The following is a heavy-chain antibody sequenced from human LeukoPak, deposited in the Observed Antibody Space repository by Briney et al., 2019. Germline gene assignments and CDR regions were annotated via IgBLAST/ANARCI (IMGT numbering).Heavy chain of an antibody. D-gene: IGHD3-22*01. CDR2: ISGSGGST. CDR3: AKDRATMIVETFDY. V-gene: IGHV3-23*01. Sequence: PGGSLRLSCAASGFTFGDYAMSWVRQAPGKGLEWVSAISGSGGSTYYADSVKGRFTISRDNSKNTLYLQMNSLRAEDTAVYYCAKDRATMIVETFDYWGQGTLVTVSS. J-gene: IGHJ4*02. CDR1: GFTFGDYA.